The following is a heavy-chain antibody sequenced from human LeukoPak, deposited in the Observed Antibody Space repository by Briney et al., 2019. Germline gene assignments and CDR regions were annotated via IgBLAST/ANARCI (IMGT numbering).Heavy chain of an antibody. Sequence: GGSLRLSCAASGFTFSSYWMSWVRQAPGKGLEWVANIKQDGSEKYYVDSVKGRFTISRDNAKNSLYLQMNSLRAEDTAVYYCARVGYCGGDCYSSFDYWGQGTLVTVSS. CDR1: GFTFSSYW. D-gene: IGHD2-21*02. V-gene: IGHV3-7*03. CDR2: IKQDGSEK. J-gene: IGHJ4*02. CDR3: ARVGYCGGDCYSSFDY.